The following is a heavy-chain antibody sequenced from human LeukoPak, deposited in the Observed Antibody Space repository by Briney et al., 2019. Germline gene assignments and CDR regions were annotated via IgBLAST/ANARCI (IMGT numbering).Heavy chain of an antibody. CDR1: GFTFSSYA. Sequence: PGASRRLSCAASGFTFSSYAMSWVRQAPGKGLEWVSAISGSGGSTYYADSVKGRFTISRDNSKNTLYLQMNSLRAEDTAVYYCAKELRPYDSSGPDYWGQGTLVTVSS. CDR3: AKELRPYDSSGPDY. V-gene: IGHV3-23*01. J-gene: IGHJ4*02. D-gene: IGHD3-22*01. CDR2: ISGSGGST.